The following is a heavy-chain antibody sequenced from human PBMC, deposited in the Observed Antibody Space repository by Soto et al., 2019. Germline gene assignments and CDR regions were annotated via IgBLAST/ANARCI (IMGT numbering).Heavy chain of an antibody. V-gene: IGHV3-21*01. D-gene: IGHD3-22*01. CDR1: GFTFNTYG. J-gene: IGHJ4*02. CDR3: ARDRSSSLSSFESSGYYPFDY. CDR2: ISSSSIYM. Sequence: PGGSLRLSCAASGFTFNTYGMNWVRQAPGKGLEWVSSISSSSIYMYYADSVKGRFTISRDNAKSSLYLQLNSLRAEDSAVYYCARDRSSSLSSFESSGYYPFDYWGQGTLVTVSS.